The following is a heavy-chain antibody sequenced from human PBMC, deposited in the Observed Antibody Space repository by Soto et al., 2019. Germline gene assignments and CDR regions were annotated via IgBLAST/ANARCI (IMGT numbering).Heavy chain of an antibody. Sequence: ASVKVSCKASGYTFTSYYMHWVRQAPGQGLEWMGIINPSGGSTSYAQKFQGRVTMTRDTSTSTVYMELSSLRSEDTAVYYCARDGYGDYSFRYYYYMDVWGKGTTVTVSS. CDR3: ARDGYGDYSFRYYYYMDV. J-gene: IGHJ6*03. CDR2: INPSGGST. CDR1: GYTFTSYY. V-gene: IGHV1-46*03. D-gene: IGHD4-17*01.